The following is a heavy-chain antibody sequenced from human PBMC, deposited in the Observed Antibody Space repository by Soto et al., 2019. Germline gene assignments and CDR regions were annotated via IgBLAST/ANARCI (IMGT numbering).Heavy chain of an antibody. D-gene: IGHD3-3*01. Sequence: EVQLVESGGGLIQPGGSLRLSCAASGFTVSSNYMSWVRQAPGKGLEWVSVIYSGGSTYYADSVKGRFTISRDNSKNTLYLQMNSLRAEDTAVYYCASEDRRRLNYYYDFWSGPPRSYYYGMDVWGQGTTVTVSS. CDR3: ASEDRRRLNYYYDFWSGPPRSYYYGMDV. J-gene: IGHJ6*02. CDR1: GFTVSSNY. V-gene: IGHV3-53*01. CDR2: IYSGGST.